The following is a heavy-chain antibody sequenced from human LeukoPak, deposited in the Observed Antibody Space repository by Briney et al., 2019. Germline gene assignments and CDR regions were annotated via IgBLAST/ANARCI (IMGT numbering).Heavy chain of an antibody. CDR1: GFPFQSYA. J-gene: IGHJ4*02. CDR3: PKWAYYDLWSGHYKSHFDS. D-gene: IGHD3-3*01. V-gene: IGHV3-23*01. CDR2: IRDRGNVS. Sequence: GGSLRLSCVVSGFPFQSYAMSWVRPAPGKGLECVSGIRDRGNVSHYADSVKGRFTVSRDNSKNTLYLHMTTLRAEDTAVYYCPKWAYYDLWSGHYKSHFDSWGQGTLVTVS.